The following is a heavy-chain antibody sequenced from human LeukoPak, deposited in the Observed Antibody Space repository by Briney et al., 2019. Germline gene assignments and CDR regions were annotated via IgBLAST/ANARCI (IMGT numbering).Heavy chain of an antibody. CDR2: IYQSGST. Sequence: SETLSLTCTVSGYYISGGYYWGWIRQPPGKGLEWIGSIYQSGSTSYNLSLKSRVTISADTSKNEFSLKLSSVTAADTAISYCAREDDDNWFDPWGQGTLVTVSS. J-gene: IGHJ5*02. CDR3: AREDDDNWFDP. CDR1: GYYISGGYY. V-gene: IGHV4-38-2*02.